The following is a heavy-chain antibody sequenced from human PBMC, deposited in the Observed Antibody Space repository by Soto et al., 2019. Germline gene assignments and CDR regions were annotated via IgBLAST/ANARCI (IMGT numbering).Heavy chain of an antibody. CDR2: IIPIFGTA. V-gene: IGHV1-69*13. Sequence: GASVKVSCKASGGTFSSYAISWVRQAPGQGLERMGGIIPIFGTANYAQKFQGRVTITADESTSTAYMELSSLRSEDTAVYYCARAKDNWNYWWGGKYFCIDALGHGTT. CDR1: GGTFSSYA. J-gene: IGHJ6*02. CDR3: ARAKDNWNYWWGGKYFCIDA. D-gene: IGHD1-7*01.